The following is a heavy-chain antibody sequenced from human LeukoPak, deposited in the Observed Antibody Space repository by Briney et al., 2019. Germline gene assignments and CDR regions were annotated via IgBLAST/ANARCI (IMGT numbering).Heavy chain of an antibody. D-gene: IGHD2-2*01. CDR2: ISYDGKKR. Sequence: PGGSLRLSCAASGFTFSSYSMHWVRQAPGKGLEWVAVISYDGKKRFYADSVRGRFTISRDNSKNTVDLQMNSLRADDMAVYYCAGEGVACVSSSCYVVAFDIWGLGTMVTVSS. V-gene: IGHV3-30*04. J-gene: IGHJ3*02. CDR3: AGEGVACVSSSCYVVAFDI. CDR1: GFTFSSYS.